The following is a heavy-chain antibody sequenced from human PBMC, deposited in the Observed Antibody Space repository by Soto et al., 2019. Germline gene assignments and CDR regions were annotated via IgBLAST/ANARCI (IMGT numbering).Heavy chain of an antibody. CDR3: ARVHSGHRGLDN. J-gene: IGHJ4*02. CDR2: IYHSGST. D-gene: IGHD5-12*01. CDR1: GGSISSSNW. Sequence: QVQLQESGPGLVKPSGTLSLTCAVSGGSISSSNWWSWVRQPPGKGLEWIGEIYHSGSTNYNPSLKSRVTKSVEKSKHLFSLKLSSVTAADTAVYYCARVHSGHRGLDNCGQGTLVTVSS. V-gene: IGHV4-4*02.